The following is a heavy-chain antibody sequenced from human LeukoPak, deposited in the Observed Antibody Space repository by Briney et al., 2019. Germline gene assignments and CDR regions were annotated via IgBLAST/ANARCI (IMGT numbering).Heavy chain of an antibody. CDR1: GFTVSSNY. V-gene: IGHV3-53*01. CDR3: TRGVHSGSYGY. Sequence: PGGSLRLSCAASGFTVSSNYMSWVRQAPGKGLEWVSVIYSGGSTYYADSVKGRFTISRDNSKNTLYLQMNSLRAEDTAVYYCTRGVHSGSYGYWGQGTLVTVSS. J-gene: IGHJ4*02. CDR2: IYSGGST. D-gene: IGHD1-26*01.